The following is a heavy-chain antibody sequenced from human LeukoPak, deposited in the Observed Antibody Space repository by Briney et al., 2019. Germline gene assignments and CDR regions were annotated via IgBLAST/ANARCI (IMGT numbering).Heavy chain of an antibody. J-gene: IGHJ3*02. V-gene: IGHV3-9*01. D-gene: IGHD3-3*01. CDR1: EFTFDDYA. CDR3: AKGLRFLEWLFDDGFDI. Sequence: QPGRSLRLSCAASEFTFDDYAMHWVRQAPGKGLEWVSGISWNSGNIGYADSVKGRFTISRDNAKNSLYLQMNSLRAEDTALYYCAKGLRFLEWLFDDGFDIWGQGTMVTVS. CDR2: ISWNSGNI.